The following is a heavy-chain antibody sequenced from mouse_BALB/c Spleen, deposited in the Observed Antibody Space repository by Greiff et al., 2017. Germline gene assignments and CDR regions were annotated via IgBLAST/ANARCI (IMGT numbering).Heavy chain of an antibody. CDR1: GFTFSDYY. J-gene: IGHJ4*01. CDR3: AREAYYGNYYAMDY. V-gene: IGHV5-4*02. CDR2: ISDGGSYT. D-gene: IGHD2-10*01. Sequence: EVQGVESGGGLVKPGGSLKLSCAASGFTFSDYYMYWVRQTPEKRLEWVATISDGGSYTYYPDSVKGRFTISRDNAKNNLYLQMSSLKSEDTAMYYCAREAYYGNYYAMDYWGQGTSVTVSS.